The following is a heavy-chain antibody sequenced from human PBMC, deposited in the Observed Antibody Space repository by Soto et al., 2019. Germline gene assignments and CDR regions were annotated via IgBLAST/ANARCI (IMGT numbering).Heavy chain of an antibody. CDR3: ARGWGYFDSSGFPYLYAMDV. CDR2: IKEDGSEK. V-gene: IGHV3-7*01. D-gene: IGHD3-22*01. CDR1: GFTFSTYW. J-gene: IGHJ6*02. Sequence: PWGSLRLSCSASGFTFSTYWMSWVRQAPGKGLEWVANIKEDGSEKYYVDSVEGRFTIPRDNAKNSLYLQMTSLRAEDTALYYCARGWGYFDSSGFPYLYAMDVWGQGTTVTVSS.